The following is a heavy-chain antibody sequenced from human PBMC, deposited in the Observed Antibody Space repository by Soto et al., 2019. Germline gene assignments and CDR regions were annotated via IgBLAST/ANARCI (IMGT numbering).Heavy chain of an antibody. Sequence: SETLSLTCAVYGGSFSGYYWSWIRQPPGKGLEWIGEINHSGSTNYNPSLKSRVTISVDTSKNQFSLSLSSVTAADTAVYDCARGRGYSYGLDPWGQGTLVTVSS. CDR2: INHSGST. V-gene: IGHV4-34*01. J-gene: IGHJ5*02. CDR3: ARGRGYSYGLDP. CDR1: GGSFSGYY. D-gene: IGHD5-18*01.